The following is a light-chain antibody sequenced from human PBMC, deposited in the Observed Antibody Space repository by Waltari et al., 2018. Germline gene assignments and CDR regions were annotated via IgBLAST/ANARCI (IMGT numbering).Light chain of an antibody. CDR3: QSADRSSTPI. CDR1: ALPKQS. V-gene: IGLV3-25*03. Sequence: SDELTQPPSVSVSPGQTATTTCSGDALPKQSAYWYQRKAGQAPVLIIYKDSERPSGIPERFSGSSSGTTVTLTINGVQAEDDADYFCQSADRSSTPIFGGGTKLTVL. J-gene: IGLJ2*01. CDR2: KDS.